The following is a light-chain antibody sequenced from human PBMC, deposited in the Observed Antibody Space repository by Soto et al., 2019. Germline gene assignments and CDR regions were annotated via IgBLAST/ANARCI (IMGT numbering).Light chain of an antibody. J-gene: IGKJ1*01. Sequence: DIQMTQSPPTLSASVGDRVTITCRASQSISSWLAWYQQKPGKAPKLLIYKASSLESGVPSRSSGSGSGTEFTLTISSLQPDDFATYYCQQYNSYSWTFGQGTKVEIK. CDR2: KAS. CDR1: QSISSW. V-gene: IGKV1-5*03. CDR3: QQYNSYSWT.